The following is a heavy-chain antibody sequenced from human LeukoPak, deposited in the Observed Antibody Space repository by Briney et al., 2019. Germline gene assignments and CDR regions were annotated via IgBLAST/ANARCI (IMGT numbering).Heavy chain of an antibody. V-gene: IGHV1-2*02. Sequence: ASVKVSCKASGYTFTGYYMHWVRQAPGQGLEWTGWINPNSGGTNYAQKFQGRVTMTRDTSISTAYMELSRLRSDDTAVYYCAREEDYYDSSGYYGAWFDPWGQGTLVTVSS. CDR2: INPNSGGT. D-gene: IGHD3-22*01. J-gene: IGHJ5*02. CDR1: GYTFTGYY. CDR3: AREEDYYDSSGYYGAWFDP.